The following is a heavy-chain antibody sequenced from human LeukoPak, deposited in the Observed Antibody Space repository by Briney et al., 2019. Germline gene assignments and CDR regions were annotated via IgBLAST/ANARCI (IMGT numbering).Heavy chain of an antibody. V-gene: IGHV3-21*01. J-gene: IGHJ3*02. CDR1: GFTFSSYS. Sequence: GGSLRLSCAASGFTFSSYSMNWVRQAPGKGLEWVSSISSSSSYIYYADSVKGRLTISRDNAKNSLYLQMNSLRAEDTAVYYCARGVVGYDAFDIWGQGTMVTVSS. D-gene: IGHD1-26*01. CDR3: ARGVVGYDAFDI. CDR2: ISSSSSYI.